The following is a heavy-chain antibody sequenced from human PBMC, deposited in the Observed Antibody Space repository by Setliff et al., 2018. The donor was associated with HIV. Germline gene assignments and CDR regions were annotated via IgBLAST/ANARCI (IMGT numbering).Heavy chain of an antibody. CDR3: ARGRDASRQRMDV. V-gene: IGHV3-23*01. J-gene: IGHJ6*04. D-gene: IGHD1-1*01. CDR1: GFTFGDYA. CDR2: ISVDGTT. Sequence: PGGSLRLSCTASGFTFGDYAMTWVRQAPGKGLEWVSSISVDGTTYYANSVKGRFSISRDTSKNTVSLEMNTLRPDDTAVYFCARGRDASRQRMDVWGKGTTVTVSS.